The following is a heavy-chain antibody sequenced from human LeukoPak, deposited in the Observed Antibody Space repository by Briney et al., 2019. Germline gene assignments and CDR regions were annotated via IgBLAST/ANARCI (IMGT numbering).Heavy chain of an antibody. CDR3: ARSGSGWYRPFDY. Sequence: GGSLRLSCAASGFTFSSYAMHWVRQAPGKGLEWVAVISYDGSNKYYADSVKGRFTISRDNSKNTLYLQMNSLRAEDTAVYYCARSGSGWYRPFDYWAREPWSPSPQ. D-gene: IGHD6-19*01. CDR2: ISYDGSNK. CDR1: GFTFSSYA. J-gene: IGHJ4*02. V-gene: IGHV3-30-3*01.